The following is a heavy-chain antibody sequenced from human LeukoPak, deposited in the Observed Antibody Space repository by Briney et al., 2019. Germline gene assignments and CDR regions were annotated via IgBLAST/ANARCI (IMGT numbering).Heavy chain of an antibody. J-gene: IGHJ1*01. CDR2: IGAYNGNT. V-gene: IGHV1-18*01. CDR3: AHNDYGDYDHFQH. D-gene: IGHD4-17*01. Sequence: ASVMVSCKASGYTFTSYGISRVRQAPGQGLEWMGWIGAYNGNTNYAQKLQGRVTMTTDTSTSTAYMELRSLRSDDTAVYYCAHNDYGDYDHFQHWGQGTLVTVSS. CDR1: GYTFTSYG.